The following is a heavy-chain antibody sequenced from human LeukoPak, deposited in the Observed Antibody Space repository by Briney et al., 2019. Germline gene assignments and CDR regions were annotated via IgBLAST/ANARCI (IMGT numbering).Heavy chain of an antibody. CDR1: GGSFSTYY. Sequence: PSETLSLTCTVSGGSFSTYYWSWLRQPPGKGLEGIGYIYYSGSTDYNPSLKSRVTMSLDTSKNQFSLNLNSVTAADTAIYYCARAVITFGGAVAKGFDCWGQGTLVTVSS. CDR2: IYYSGST. D-gene: IGHD3-16*01. J-gene: IGHJ4*02. V-gene: IGHV4-59*01. CDR3: ARAVITFGGAVAKGFDC.